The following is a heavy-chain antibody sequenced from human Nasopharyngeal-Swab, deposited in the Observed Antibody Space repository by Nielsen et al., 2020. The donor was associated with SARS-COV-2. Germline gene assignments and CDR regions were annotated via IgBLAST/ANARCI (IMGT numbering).Heavy chain of an antibody. V-gene: IGHV3-23*01. CDR1: GFTFSSYA. CDR2: ISGSGGST. J-gene: IGHJ5*02. Sequence: GESLKISCAASGFTFSSYAMSWVRQAPGKGLEWVSAISGSGGSTYYADSVKGRLTISRDNSKNTLYLQMNSLRAEDTAVYYCAKAGIAVAVDWFDPWGQGTLVTVSS. D-gene: IGHD6-19*01. CDR3: AKAGIAVAVDWFDP.